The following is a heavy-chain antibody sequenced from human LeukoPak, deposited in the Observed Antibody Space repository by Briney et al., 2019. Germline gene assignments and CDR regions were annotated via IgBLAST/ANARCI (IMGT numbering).Heavy chain of an antibody. D-gene: IGHD5-18*01. CDR2: IKQDGSEK. CDR3: ARETYSYGPRGFDY. Sequence: PGGSLRLSCAASGFTFSTYGTHWVRQAPGKGLEWVANIKQDGSEKYYVDSVKGRFTISRDNAKNSLYLQMNSLRAEDTAVYYCARETYSYGPRGFDYWGQGTLVTVSS. CDR1: GFTFSTYG. V-gene: IGHV3-7*01. J-gene: IGHJ4*02.